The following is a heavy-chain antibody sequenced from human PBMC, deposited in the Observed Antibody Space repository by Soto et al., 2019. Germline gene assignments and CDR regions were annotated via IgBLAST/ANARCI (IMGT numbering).Heavy chain of an antibody. CDR2: IYYSGST. CDR1: GGSIGSYD. J-gene: IGHJ4*02. Sequence: SETLSLTWTVAGGSIGSYDGSWLRPPPGKGLEWIGYIYYSGSTNYNPSLKSRVTISVDTSKNQFSLKLSSVTAADTAVYYCATEGRNYDFWSGYFGYRGQGTLVTVSS. V-gene: IGHV4-59*01. CDR3: ATEGRNYDFWSGYFGY. D-gene: IGHD3-3*01.